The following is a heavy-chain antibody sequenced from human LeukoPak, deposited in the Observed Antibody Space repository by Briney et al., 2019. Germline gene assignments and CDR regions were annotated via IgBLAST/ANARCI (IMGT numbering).Heavy chain of an antibody. Sequence: PGGSLRLSCAASGFTFSSYAMSWVRQTPGKGLEWVSAISGSGGATYYADSVKGRFTISRDNSENTLYLQMNSLRAEDTAFYYCAKDRGLRSGYYDTSGYSFDCWGQGALVTVSS. J-gene: IGHJ4*02. V-gene: IGHV3-23*01. CDR2: ISGSGGAT. D-gene: IGHD3-22*01. CDR3: AKDRGLRSGYYDTSGYSFDC. CDR1: GFTFSSYA.